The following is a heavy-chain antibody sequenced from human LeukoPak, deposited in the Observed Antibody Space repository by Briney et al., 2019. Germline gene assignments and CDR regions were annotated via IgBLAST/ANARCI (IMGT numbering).Heavy chain of an antibody. CDR3: AKDSGSYYLPDSIDPIEY. CDR1: GFTFSSYN. V-gene: IGHV3-48*04. CDR2: ITSSSSSI. J-gene: IGHJ4*02. D-gene: IGHD1-26*01. Sequence: QPGGSLRLSCAASGFTFSSYNMNWVRQAPGKGLEWVSYITSSSSSIYYADSLKGRFTISRDNAKKSLYLQMNSLRAEDTAVYYCAKDSGSYYLPDSIDPIEYWGQGTLVTVFS.